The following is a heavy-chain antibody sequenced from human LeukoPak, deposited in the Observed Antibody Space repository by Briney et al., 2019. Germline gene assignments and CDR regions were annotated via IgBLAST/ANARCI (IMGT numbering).Heavy chain of an antibody. CDR3: ARALEYSTSATSWFDP. Sequence: PSQTLSLTCTVSGGSISSGGHCWSWIRQHPGKGLEWIGYIYYSGRTYYNPSLKSRVTLSVDTSKNQFSLKLGSVTAADTAVYYCARALEYSTSATSWFDPWGQGTLVTVSS. D-gene: IGHD6-6*01. CDR2: IYYSGRT. CDR1: GGSISSGGHC. J-gene: IGHJ5*02. V-gene: IGHV4-31*03.